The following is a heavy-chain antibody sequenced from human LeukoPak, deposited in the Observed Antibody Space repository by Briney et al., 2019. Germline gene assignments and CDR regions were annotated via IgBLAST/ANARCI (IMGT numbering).Heavy chain of an antibody. Sequence: GESLKISCKGSGYRFSINWIAWVRQKPGKGLEWMGIIYAGDSDITYSPSFQGQVTISGDKSITTAYLEWSSLKASDTAMYYCARRQSWGSGWYFDLWGRGTLVIVSS. V-gene: IGHV5-51*01. J-gene: IGHJ2*01. CDR2: IYAGDSDI. CDR1: GYRFSINW. CDR3: ARRQSWGSGWYFDL. D-gene: IGHD7-27*01.